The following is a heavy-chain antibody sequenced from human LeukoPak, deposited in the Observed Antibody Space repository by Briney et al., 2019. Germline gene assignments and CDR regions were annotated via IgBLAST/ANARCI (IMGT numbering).Heavy chain of an antibody. CDR1: GFTVSSNY. CDR3: AKDQPRPYYYYGMDV. CDR2: IYSGGGT. Sequence: GGSLRLSCAASGFTVSSNYMSWVRQAPGKGLEWVSVIYSGGGTYYADSVKGRFTISRDNSKNTLYLQMNSLRAEDTAVYYCAKDQPRPYYYYGMDVWGQGTTVTVSS. J-gene: IGHJ6*02. V-gene: IGHV3-53*01.